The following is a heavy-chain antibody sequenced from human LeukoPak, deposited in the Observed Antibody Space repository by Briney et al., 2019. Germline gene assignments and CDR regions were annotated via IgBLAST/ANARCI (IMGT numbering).Heavy chain of an antibody. Sequence: GGSLRLSCAASGFTFSRHSMNWVRQAPGKGLEWVSSSSTSSSYIYYADSVRGRFTISRDNAKNPLYLQMNSLRAEDTAVYYCARDPENVSGSHSHFDLWGRGTLVTVSS. V-gene: IGHV3-21*01. D-gene: IGHD1-26*01. CDR2: SSTSSSYI. J-gene: IGHJ2*01. CDR1: GFTFSRHS. CDR3: ARDPENVSGSHSHFDL.